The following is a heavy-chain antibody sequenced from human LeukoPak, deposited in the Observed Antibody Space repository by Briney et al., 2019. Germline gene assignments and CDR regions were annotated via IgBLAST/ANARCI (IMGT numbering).Heavy chain of an antibody. CDR2: INPNSGGT. V-gene: IGHV1-2*02. Sequence: ASVKVSSKASGYTFTGYYMHWVRPAPGQGLEWMGWINPNSGGTNYAQKFQGRVTITKDTSISTAYMDLSRLRSDDTAVCYCARGRVIHDAFDIWGQGTMVTVSS. D-gene: IGHD3-22*01. CDR1: GYTFTGYY. CDR3: ARGRVIHDAFDI. J-gene: IGHJ3*02.